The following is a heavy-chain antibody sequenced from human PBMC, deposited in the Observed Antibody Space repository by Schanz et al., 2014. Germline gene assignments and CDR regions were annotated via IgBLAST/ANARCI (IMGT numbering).Heavy chain of an antibody. CDR1: GFSFSSYS. CDR3: ARAAAAVLSGNYYYGMDV. J-gene: IGHJ6*02. D-gene: IGHD6-13*01. Sequence: DVQLVESGGDLVKPGGSLRLSCAASGFSFSSYSMNWVRQAPGKGLEWVSSIRSSSSNIYYADSVKGRFTISRDNAKNSLYLQMNSLRAEDTAVYYCARAAAAVLSGNYYYGMDVWGQGTTVTVSS. CDR2: IRSSSSNI. V-gene: IGHV3-21*01.